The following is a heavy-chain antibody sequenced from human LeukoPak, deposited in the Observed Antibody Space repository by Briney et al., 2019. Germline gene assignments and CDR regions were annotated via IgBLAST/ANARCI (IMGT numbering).Heavy chain of an antibody. Sequence: ASVKVSCKTSGYTFTDYYMHWVRQAPGQGLEWMGWINPNSGGTNYAQKFQGWVTMTRDTSISTAYMELSRLRSDDTAVYYCARTSGYSSGWRVGDFDYWGQGTLVTVSS. CDR3: ARTSGYSSGWRVGDFDY. J-gene: IGHJ4*02. CDR2: INPNSGGT. V-gene: IGHV1-2*04. CDR1: GYTFTDYY. D-gene: IGHD6-19*01.